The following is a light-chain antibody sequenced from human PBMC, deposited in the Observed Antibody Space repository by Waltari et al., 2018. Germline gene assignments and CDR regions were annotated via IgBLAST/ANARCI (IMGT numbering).Light chain of an antibody. J-gene: IGKJ2*01. CDR1: QSLLHSNGYNY. Sequence: DIVMTQSTLSLPVTPGEPDSISCRSSQSLLHSNGYNYLDWYLQKPGQSPQLLIYLGSNRASGVPDRFSGSGSGTDFTLKVSRVEAEDVGVYYCMQALQTSYTFGQGTKLEIK. V-gene: IGKV2-28*01. CDR3: MQALQTSYT. CDR2: LGS.